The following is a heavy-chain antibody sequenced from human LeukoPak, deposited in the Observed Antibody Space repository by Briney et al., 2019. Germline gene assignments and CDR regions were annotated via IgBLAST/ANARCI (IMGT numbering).Heavy chain of an antibody. CDR2: IYHSGST. CDR1: GGSISSGGYS. J-gene: IGHJ4*02. D-gene: IGHD5-12*01. Sequence: PSETLSLTCAVSGGSISSGGYSWSWIRQPPGKGLEWIGYIYHSGSTYYITSLKSRVTISVDRSKNQFSLKLSSVTAADTAVYYCARDRVGASIDYWGQGTLVTVSS. CDR3: ARDRVGASIDY. V-gene: IGHV4-30-2*01.